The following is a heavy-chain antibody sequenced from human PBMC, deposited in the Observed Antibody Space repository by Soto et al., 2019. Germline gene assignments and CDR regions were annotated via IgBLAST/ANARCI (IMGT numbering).Heavy chain of an antibody. D-gene: IGHD5-12*01. CDR3: ARAEVATIVGLEGWFDP. Sequence: SQTLSLTCAISGDSVSSNSAAWNWIRQSPSRGLEWLGRTYYRSKWYNDYAVSVKSRITINPDTSKNQFSLQLNSVTPEDTAVYYCARAEVATIVGLEGWFDPWGQGTLVTVSS. CDR1: GDSVSSNSAA. CDR2: TYYRSKWYN. V-gene: IGHV6-1*01. J-gene: IGHJ5*02.